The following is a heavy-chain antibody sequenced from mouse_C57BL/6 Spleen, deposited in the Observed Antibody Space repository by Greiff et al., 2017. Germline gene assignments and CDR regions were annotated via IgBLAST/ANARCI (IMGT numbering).Heavy chain of an antibody. CDR1: GFTFSDYG. CDR3: ARFYYGNFDY. CDR2: ISSGSSTI. Sequence: EVKVVESGGGLVKPGGSLKLSCAASGFTFSDYGMHWVRQAPEKGLEWVAYISSGSSTIYYADTVKGRFTISRDNAKNTLFLQMTSLRSEDTAMYYCARFYYGNFDYWGQGTTLTVSS. J-gene: IGHJ2*01. D-gene: IGHD2-1*01. V-gene: IGHV5-17*01.